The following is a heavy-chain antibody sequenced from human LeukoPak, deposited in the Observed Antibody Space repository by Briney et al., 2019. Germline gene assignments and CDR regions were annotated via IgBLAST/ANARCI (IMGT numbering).Heavy chain of an antibody. V-gene: IGHV3-30-3*01. CDR2: ISYDGSNK. CDR1: GFTFSSYA. J-gene: IGHJ4*02. D-gene: IGHD6-13*01. CDR3: AKGFTAYSSPRVEVYYFDY. Sequence: GGSLRLSCAASGFTFSSYAMHWVRQAPGKGLEWVAVISYDGSNKYYADSVRGRFTISRDNSKNTLYLQMNSLRAEDTAVYYCAKGFTAYSSPRVEVYYFDYWGQGTLVTVSS.